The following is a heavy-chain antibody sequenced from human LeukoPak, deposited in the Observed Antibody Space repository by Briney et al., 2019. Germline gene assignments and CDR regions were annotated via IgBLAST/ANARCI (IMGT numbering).Heavy chain of an antibody. CDR1: GFTFDDYA. CDR2: ISWNSGSI. D-gene: IGHD3-22*01. J-gene: IGHJ4*02. V-gene: IGHV3-9*01. Sequence: QSGRSLRLSCAASGFTFDDYAMHWVRQAPGKGLEWVSGISWNSGSIGYADSVKGRFTISRDNAKNSLYLQMNSLRAEDTALYYCAKDMIPKPYYYDSSGYFDHWGQGTLVTVSS. CDR3: AKDMIPKPYYYDSSGYFDH.